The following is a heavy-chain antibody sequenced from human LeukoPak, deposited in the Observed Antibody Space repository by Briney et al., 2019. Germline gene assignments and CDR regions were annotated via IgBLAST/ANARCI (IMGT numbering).Heavy chain of an antibody. J-gene: IGHJ4*02. CDR1: GGSISTGYW. CDR2: IHHSGNT. CDR3: ARAGHYCLDY. V-gene: IGHV4-4*02. Sequence: SETLSLTCAVSGGSISTGYWWSWVRQPPGKGLEWIGEIHHSGNTNYNPSLKSRVTISVDKSKNQFSLSLRSVTAADTAVYYCARAGHYCLDYWGQGTLVTVSS. D-gene: IGHD2/OR15-2a*01.